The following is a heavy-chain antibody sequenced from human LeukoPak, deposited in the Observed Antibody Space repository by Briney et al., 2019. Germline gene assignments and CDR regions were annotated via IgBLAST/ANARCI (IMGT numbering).Heavy chain of an antibody. CDR3: ARETSQKGAHYMDV. Sequence: SETLSLTCTVSGVSISSSNSYWGWIRQPPGKGLEWIGSIYYSGNTYYNASLKSQVSISIDTSKNQFSLKLSSVTAADTAVYYCARETSQKGAHYMDVWGKGTTITISS. CDR2: IYYSGNT. J-gene: IGHJ6*03. D-gene: IGHD3-16*01. CDR1: GVSISSSNSY. V-gene: IGHV4-39*07.